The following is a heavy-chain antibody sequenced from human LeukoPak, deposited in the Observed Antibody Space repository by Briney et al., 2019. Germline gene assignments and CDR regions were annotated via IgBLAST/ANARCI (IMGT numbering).Heavy chain of an antibody. CDR2: IYYSGST. Sequence: SETLSLTCTVSGGSISSYYWSWIRQPPGKGLEWIGHIYYSGSTNYSPSLKGRVTISVDTSKNQFSLKLSSVTAADTAVYYCARRNYDAVYSYYYGMDVWGQGTTVTVSS. CDR1: GGSISSYY. V-gene: IGHV4-59*08. D-gene: IGHD5-12*01. CDR3: ARRNYDAVYSYYYGMDV. J-gene: IGHJ6*02.